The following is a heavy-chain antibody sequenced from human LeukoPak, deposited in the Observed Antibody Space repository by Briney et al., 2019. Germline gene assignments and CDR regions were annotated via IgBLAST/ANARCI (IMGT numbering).Heavy chain of an antibody. CDR2: ISSSSGTI. D-gene: IGHD5-18*01. V-gene: IGHV3-48*01. CDR3: AKDASGYSYGSWYFDL. J-gene: IGHJ2*01. CDR1: GFTFSTYS. Sequence: PGGSLRLSCAASGFTFSTYSMNWVRQAPGKGLEWVSYISSSSGTIYYADSVKGRFTISRDNAKNSLYLQMNSLRADDTAVYSCAKDASGYSYGSWYFDLWGRGTLVTVSS.